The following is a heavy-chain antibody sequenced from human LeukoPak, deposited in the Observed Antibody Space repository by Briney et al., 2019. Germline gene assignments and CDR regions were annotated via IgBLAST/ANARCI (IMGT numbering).Heavy chain of an antibody. CDR3: ARDSRRRPYYYDSSGYYSY. J-gene: IGHJ4*02. V-gene: IGHV1-18*01. CDR1: GGTFSSYA. D-gene: IGHD3-22*01. CDR2: ISAYNGNT. Sequence: ASVKVSCKASGGTFSSYAISWVRQAPGQGLEWMGWISAYNGNTNYAQKLQGRVTMTTDTSTSTAYMELRSLRSDDTAVYYCARDSRRRPYYYDSSGYYSYWGQGTLVTVSS.